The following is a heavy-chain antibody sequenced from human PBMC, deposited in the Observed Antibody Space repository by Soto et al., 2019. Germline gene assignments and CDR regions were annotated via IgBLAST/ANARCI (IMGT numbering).Heavy chain of an antibody. CDR3: ARLVVVSPGANA. J-gene: IGHJ5*02. V-gene: IGHV4-39*01. Sequence: SETLSLTCTVSGCSINTNNYYWGWDRQPPGKGLEWIGSVCYNGRTYYSPSLKSRVTISLAPSRTQLSLKLESVTAADTAVYFCARLVVVSPGANAWGQGTLVTVSS. CDR1: GCSINTNNYY. CDR2: VCYNGRT. D-gene: IGHD2-15*01.